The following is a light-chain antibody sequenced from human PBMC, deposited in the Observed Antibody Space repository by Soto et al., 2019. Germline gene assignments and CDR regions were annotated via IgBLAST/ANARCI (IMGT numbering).Light chain of an antibody. CDR1: SSNIGAGYD. V-gene: IGLV1-40*01. CDR3: QSYDSSLSGSVV. Sequence: QSVLTQPPSVSGAPGQRVTISSTGRSSNIGAGYDVHWYQQLPGTAPKLLIYGNSNRPSGVPDRFSGSKSGTSASLAITGLQAEDEADYYCQSYDSSLSGSVVFGGGTKLTVL. J-gene: IGLJ2*01. CDR2: GNS.